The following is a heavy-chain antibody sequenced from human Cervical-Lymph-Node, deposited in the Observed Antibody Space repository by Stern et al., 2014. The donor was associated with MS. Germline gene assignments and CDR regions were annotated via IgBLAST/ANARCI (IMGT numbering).Heavy chain of an antibody. J-gene: IGHJ4*02. CDR2: ISGYNGNT. Sequence: QVQLVQSGAEVKKPGASVTVSCKASGYTFTTYGITWVRQAPGKGLEWMGWISGYNGNTNSAQKLQGRVTMTTDTSTNTAYMDLRSLRSDDTAVYYCARALRGGSYSVDYWGQGTLVTVSS. D-gene: IGHD3-10*01. CDR1: GYTFTTYG. V-gene: IGHV1-18*01. CDR3: ARALRGGSYSVDY.